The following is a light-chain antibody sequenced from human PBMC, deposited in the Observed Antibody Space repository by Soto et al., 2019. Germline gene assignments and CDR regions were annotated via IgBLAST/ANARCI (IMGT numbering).Light chain of an antibody. CDR3: QQYNNWPQT. Sequence: EVVMTQSPATLSVSLGERATLSCRASQTIRSSLAWYQQKPGQAPRLLIYGASTRATDIPARFGGSGSGTEFTLTISSLQSEDSAIYYCQQYNNWPQTFGQGTKVELK. CDR2: GAS. V-gene: IGKV3-15*01. J-gene: IGKJ1*01. CDR1: QTIRSS.